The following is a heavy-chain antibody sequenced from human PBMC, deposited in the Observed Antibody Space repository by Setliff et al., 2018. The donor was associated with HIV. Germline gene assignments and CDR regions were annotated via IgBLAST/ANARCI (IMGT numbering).Heavy chain of an antibody. CDR3: ARVVDTSGGYWGSFYRYMDV. CDR1: GYSFTSYW. D-gene: IGHD3-10*01. Sequence: GESLKISCTGSGYSFTSYWIGWVRQMPGKGLEWMGIIYPGDSHVRYSPSFQGQVTISRDNTKNSLYLQMDSLRAEDTAVYYCARVVDTSGGYWGSFYRYMDVWGKGTTVTVSS. V-gene: IGHV5-51*01. J-gene: IGHJ6*03. CDR2: IYPGDSHV.